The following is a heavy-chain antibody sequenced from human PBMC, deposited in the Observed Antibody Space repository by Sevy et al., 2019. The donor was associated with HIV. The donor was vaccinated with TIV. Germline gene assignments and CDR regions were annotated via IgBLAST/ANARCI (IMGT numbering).Heavy chain of an antibody. Sequence: GGSLRLSCAASGFTFSYHRVSWVRQAPGKGLEWVANIKGDGSEIYYVDSVKGRFTISRDNAKNSLFLEMNSLRAEDTAVYYCARDPGGRDWFDPWGQGTLVTVSS. CDR3: ARDPGGRDWFDP. CDR1: GFTFSYHR. CDR2: IKGDGSEI. V-gene: IGHV3-7*03. J-gene: IGHJ5*02. D-gene: IGHD2-15*01.